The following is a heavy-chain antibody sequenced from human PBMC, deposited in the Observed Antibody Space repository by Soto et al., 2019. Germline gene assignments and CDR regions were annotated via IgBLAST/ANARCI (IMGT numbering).Heavy chain of an antibody. V-gene: IGHV4-59*01. D-gene: IGHD6-13*01. J-gene: IGHJ4*02. CDR1: GGSISSYY. Sequence: SETLSLTCTVSGGSISSYYWSWIRQPPGKGLEWIGYIYYSGSTNYNPSLKSRVTISVDTSKNQFSLKLSSVTAADTAVYYCARGSRRPGYSSSWYVGLYYFDYWGQGTLVTVSS. CDR2: IYYSGST. CDR3: ARGSRRPGYSSSWYVGLYYFDY.